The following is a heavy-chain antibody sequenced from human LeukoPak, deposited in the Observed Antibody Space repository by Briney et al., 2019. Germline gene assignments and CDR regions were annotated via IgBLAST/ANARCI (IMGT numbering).Heavy chain of an antibody. CDR2: ISYDGSNK. CDR1: GFTFSSYG. CDR3: ARDRGSSGRLGRFDN. V-gene: IGHV3-30*03. Sequence: GRSLRLSCAASGFTFSSYGMHWVRQAPGKGLEWVAVISYDGSNKYYADSVKGRFTISRDNAKKLLYLHMNSLRVEDTAVYYCARDRGSSGRLGRFDNWGQGTLVTVSP. J-gene: IGHJ4*02. D-gene: IGHD6-19*01.